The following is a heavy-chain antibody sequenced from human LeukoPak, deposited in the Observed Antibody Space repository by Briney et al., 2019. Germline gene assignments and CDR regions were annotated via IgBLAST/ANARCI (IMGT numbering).Heavy chain of an antibody. CDR1: GDSISSYY. CDR3: ARRLGCYGVSCPYYFDY. Sequence: SETLSLTCTVSGDSISSYYWSWIRQPPGKGLEWIGYIYYSGSTNYNPSLKSRVTISVDMSKNQFSLKLSSVTAADTAVYYCARRLGCYGVSCPYYFDYWGQGTQVTVSS. J-gene: IGHJ4*02. CDR2: IYYSGST. D-gene: IGHD2-15*01. V-gene: IGHV4-59*08.